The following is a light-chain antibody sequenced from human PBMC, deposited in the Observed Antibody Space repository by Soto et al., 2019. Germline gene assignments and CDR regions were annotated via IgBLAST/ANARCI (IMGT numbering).Light chain of an antibody. Sequence: QSVLTQPASVSGSPGQSITISCTGTSSDLGGYNYVFWYQQHPGKAPKLMIYEVSNRPSGVSNRFSGSKSGNTASLTISGLQAEDEADYYCSSYTSSNTLVFGTGTKLTVL. J-gene: IGLJ1*01. CDR2: EVS. CDR3: SSYTSSNTLV. CDR1: SSDLGGYNY. V-gene: IGLV2-14*01.